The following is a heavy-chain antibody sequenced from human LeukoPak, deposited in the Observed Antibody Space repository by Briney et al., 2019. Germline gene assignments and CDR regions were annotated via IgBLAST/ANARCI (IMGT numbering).Heavy chain of an antibody. V-gene: IGHV3-23*01. D-gene: IGHD3-9*01. CDR2: ISGSGGST. CDR3: ARLHYDVLTGPFDY. J-gene: IGHJ4*02. CDR1: GFTFSSYA. Sequence: GGSLRLSCAASGFTFSSYAMSWVRQAPGKGLEWVSAISGSGGSTYYADSVKGRFTISRDNSKNTLYLQMNSVRAEDTAVYYCARLHYDVLTGPFDYWGQGTLVTVSS.